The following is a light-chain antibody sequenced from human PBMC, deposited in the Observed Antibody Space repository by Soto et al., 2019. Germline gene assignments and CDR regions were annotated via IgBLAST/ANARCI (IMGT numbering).Light chain of an antibody. Sequence: DIQMTQSPSSLSASVGDRVTITCRASQSINFYLNWYQQKPGKAPKLLISAASSLQSGVPSRFSGSGSGTDFTLTISSLQPADFANYYCQQSYSTLMWTLGQGTKADI. J-gene: IGKJ1*01. CDR2: AAS. CDR1: QSINFY. CDR3: QQSYSTLMWT. V-gene: IGKV1-39*01.